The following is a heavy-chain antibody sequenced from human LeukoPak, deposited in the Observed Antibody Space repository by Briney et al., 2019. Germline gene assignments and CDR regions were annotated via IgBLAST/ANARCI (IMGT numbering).Heavy chain of an antibody. Sequence: SGGSLRLSCAVSGITLSNYGMSWVRQAPGKGLEWVAGISGSGGGTNYADSVKGRFTISRDNPRNTPYLQMNSLRAEDTAVYFCAKRGVVIRVILVGFHKEAYYFDSWGRGALVTVSS. D-gene: IGHD3-10*01. V-gene: IGHV3-23*01. CDR3: AKRGVVIRVILVGFHKEAYYFDS. CDR2: ISGSGGGT. J-gene: IGHJ4*02. CDR1: GITLSNYG.